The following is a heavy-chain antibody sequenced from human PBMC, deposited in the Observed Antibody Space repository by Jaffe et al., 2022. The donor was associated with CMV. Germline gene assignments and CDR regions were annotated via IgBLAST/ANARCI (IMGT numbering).Heavy chain of an antibody. D-gene: IGHD1-20*01. V-gene: IGHV1-3*01. CDR3: AREGYNWNDEYYYYYMDV. CDR1: GYTFTSYA. CDR2: INAGNGNT. Sequence: QVQLVQSGAEVKKPGASVKVSCKASGYTFTSYAMHWVRQAPGQRLEWMGWINAGNGNTKYSQKFQGRVTITRDTSASTAYMELSSLRSEDTAVYYCAREGYNWNDEYYYYYMDVWGKGTTVTVSS. J-gene: IGHJ6*03.